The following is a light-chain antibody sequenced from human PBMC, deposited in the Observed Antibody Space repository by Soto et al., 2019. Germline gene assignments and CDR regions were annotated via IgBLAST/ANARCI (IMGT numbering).Light chain of an antibody. J-gene: IGLJ1*01. CDR1: SSDVGGYKY. CDR2: DVS. V-gene: IGLV2-14*01. CDR3: SSYTSSSTLYV. Sequence: QSALTQPACVSGSPGQSITISCTGTSSDVGGYKYVSWYQQHPGQAPKLMIYDVSNRPSGDSNRFAGSKSGNTASLTIAGLQAEDEADYYCSSYTSSSTLYVFGTGTKVTVL.